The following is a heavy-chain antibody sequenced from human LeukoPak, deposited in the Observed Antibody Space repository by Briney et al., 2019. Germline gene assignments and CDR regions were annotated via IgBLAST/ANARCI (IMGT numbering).Heavy chain of an antibody. D-gene: IGHD4-17*01. J-gene: IGHJ4*02. CDR2: LYFSGTT. Sequence: SETLSLTCTVSGGSINSASHYWGWIRQPADKGLEWIGRLYFSGTTNYNPSLTSRVTISLDTSKNQFSLKLSSVTAADTAVYYCARETTAHGYFDYWGQGTLVTVSS. V-gene: IGHV4-61*02. CDR1: GGSINSASHY. CDR3: ARETTAHGYFDY.